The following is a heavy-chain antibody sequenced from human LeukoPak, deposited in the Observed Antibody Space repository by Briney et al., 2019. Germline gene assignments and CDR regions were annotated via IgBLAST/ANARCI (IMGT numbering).Heavy chain of an antibody. CDR2: ISDSGSST. Sequence: GGSLRVSCAASGFTFSSYAMIWVRQAPGKGLEWVSLISDSGSSTYYADPVKGRFTISRDNSKNTVYLKMNSLRAEDTAVYYCAKGVSGYGSGRPFDYWGQGTLVTVSS. CDR1: GFTFSSYA. CDR3: AKGVSGYGSGRPFDY. J-gene: IGHJ4*02. D-gene: IGHD3-10*01. V-gene: IGHV3-23*01.